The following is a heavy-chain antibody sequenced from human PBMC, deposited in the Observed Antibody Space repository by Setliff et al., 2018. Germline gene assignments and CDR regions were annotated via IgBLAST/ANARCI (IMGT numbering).Heavy chain of an antibody. CDR3: ARGRDFWSGYLVY. D-gene: IGHD3-3*01. CDR2: INPNSGGT. Sequence: WVRQAPGQGLEWMGWINPNSGGTNYAQKFQGWVTMTRDTSISTAYMELSRLRSDDTAVYYCARGRDFWSGYLVYWGQGTLVTVSS. V-gene: IGHV1-2*04. J-gene: IGHJ4*02.